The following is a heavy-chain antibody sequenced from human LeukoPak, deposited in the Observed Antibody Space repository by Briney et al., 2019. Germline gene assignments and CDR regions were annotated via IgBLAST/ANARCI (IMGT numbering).Heavy chain of an antibody. Sequence: SVKVSCKASGDTFSSYAISWVRQAPGQGLEWMGGIIPIFGTANYAQKFQGRVTITADKSTSTAYMELSSLRSEDTAVYYCARVETRIVVVPAAMSQFKYYYYMDVWGKGTTVTVSS. CDR1: GDTFSSYA. D-gene: IGHD2-2*01. CDR2: IIPIFGTA. CDR3: ARVETRIVVVPAAMSQFKYYYYMDV. J-gene: IGHJ6*03. V-gene: IGHV1-69*06.